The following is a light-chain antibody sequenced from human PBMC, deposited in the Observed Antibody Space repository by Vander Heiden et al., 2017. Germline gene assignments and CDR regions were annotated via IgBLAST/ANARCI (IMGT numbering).Light chain of an antibody. CDR3: QQYYSTLWT. V-gene: IGKV4-1*01. CDR2: WAS. CDR1: QSVLYSFNNKNY. J-gene: IGKJ1*01. Sequence: SVITHSPDSLPVLLGERVTLNCKFSQSVLYSFNNKNYLAWYQQKPGQPPKLLIYWASTRESGVPDRFSGSGSGTDFTLTISSLQAEDVAVYYCQQYYSTLWTFGQGTKVEIK.